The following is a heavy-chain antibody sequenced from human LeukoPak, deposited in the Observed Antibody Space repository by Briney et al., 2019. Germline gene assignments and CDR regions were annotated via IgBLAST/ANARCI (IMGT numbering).Heavy chain of an antibody. D-gene: IGHD3-9*01. CDR3: ARDLTLVRRNDY. Sequence: PRGSLWLACAPSAFTPCDYYMSCIRPAQGNWLEWVSCISSSGSTIYYADSVKGRFTISRDTAKNSLYLQMNSLRAEDTAVYYCARDLTLVRRNDYWGQGTLVTVSS. J-gene: IGHJ4*02. V-gene: IGHV3-11*04. CDR1: AFTPCDYY. CDR2: ISSSGSTI.